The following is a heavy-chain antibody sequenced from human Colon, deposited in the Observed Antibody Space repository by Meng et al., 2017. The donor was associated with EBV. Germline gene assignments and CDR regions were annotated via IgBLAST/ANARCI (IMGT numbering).Heavy chain of an antibody. J-gene: IGHJ5*02. CDR2: IDHRGNT. V-gene: IGHV4-34*01. Sequence: VPLPQWGAGLLKPSEPLSRSCAGYGGSFRDYYWTWIRHPPGKGLEWIGEIDHRGNTKYNPSLKSRVTISLDTSKKQFSLKVSSVTAADSAVYYCARRGPSGNFSPWSQGALVTVSS. CDR3: ARRGPSGNFSP. CDR1: GGSFRDYY. D-gene: IGHD3-10*01.